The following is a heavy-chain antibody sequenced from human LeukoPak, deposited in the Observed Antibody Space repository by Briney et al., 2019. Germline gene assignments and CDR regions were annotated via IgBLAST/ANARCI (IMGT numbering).Heavy chain of an antibody. J-gene: IGHJ3*02. D-gene: IGHD2-15*01. CDR3: ARDYDYFSGHNLDAYDI. CDR1: GLNFSRNW. V-gene: IGHV3-7*01. Sequence: GGSLRLSCAAPGLNFSRNWMTWVRQAPGKGLEWVANIKEDGSAKSYVDSVKGRFTISRDNAKNSLYLQMSSLRVEDTAVYYCARDYDYFSGHNLDAYDIWGQGTTVTVSS. CDR2: IKEDGSAK.